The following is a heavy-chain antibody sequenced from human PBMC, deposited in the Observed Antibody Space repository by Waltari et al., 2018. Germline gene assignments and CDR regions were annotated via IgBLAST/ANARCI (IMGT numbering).Heavy chain of an antibody. V-gene: IGHV1-2*02. CDR2: INPNSGDT. J-gene: IGHJ4*02. CDR3: ARDSQTAKSAPFDS. CDR1: GYTFPANY. Sequence: QVQLVQSGAEVKKPGASVKVSCKASGYTFPANYMHWVRQAPGQGLEWMGRINPNSGDTDYAQKFQGRVTMTRDTSISTAYMELSRLTSDDTAFYYCARDSQTAKSAPFDSWGQGTLVTVSS.